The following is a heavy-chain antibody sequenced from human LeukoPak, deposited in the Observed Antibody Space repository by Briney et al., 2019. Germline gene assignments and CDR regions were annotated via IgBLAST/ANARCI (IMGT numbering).Heavy chain of an antibody. D-gene: IGHD5-12*01. J-gene: IGHJ3*01. V-gene: IGHV5-51*01. CDR1: GYSFTSHW. CDR2: NYPGDSDT. Sequence: GESLKISCKISGYSFTSHWIGWVRQIPGKGLEWMGINYPGDSDTTYSPSFQGQVTMSADKSISTAYLQWSSLKASDTAMYYCARRVSSSGFDAFDVWGQGTMVTVSS. CDR3: ARRVSSSGFDAFDV.